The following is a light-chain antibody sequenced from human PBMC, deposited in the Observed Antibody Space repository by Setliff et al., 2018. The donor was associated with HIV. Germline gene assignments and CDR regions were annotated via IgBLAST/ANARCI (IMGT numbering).Light chain of an antibody. V-gene: IGLV2-14*01. CDR1: SSDVGGYNY. Sequence: QSALTQPASVSGSPGQSITISCTGTSSDVGGYNYVSWYQQHPGKAPKFMIYDVSKRPSGVSNRFSGSKSGNTASLTISGLQAEDEADYYCSSYTSSSTYAFGTGTKSPS. J-gene: IGLJ1*01. CDR3: SSYTSSSTYA. CDR2: DVS.